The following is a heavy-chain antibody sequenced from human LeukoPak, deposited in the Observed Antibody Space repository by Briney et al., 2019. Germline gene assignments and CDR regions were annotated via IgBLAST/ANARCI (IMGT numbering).Heavy chain of an antibody. CDR1: GFTFSSYA. V-gene: IGHV3-30-3*01. J-gene: IGHJ4*02. CDR3: ARESRGFDY. CDR2: ISYDGSNK. D-gene: IGHD6-6*01. Sequence: GGSLRLSCAASGFTFSSYAMHWVRQAPGKGLEWVAVISYDGSNKYYADSVKGRFTISRDNSKNTLYLQMNSLRAEVTAVYYCARESRGFDYWGQGTLVTVSS.